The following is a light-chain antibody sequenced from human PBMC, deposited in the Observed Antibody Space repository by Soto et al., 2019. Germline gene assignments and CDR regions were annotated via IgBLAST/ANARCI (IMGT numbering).Light chain of an antibody. CDR3: QQDYNLPT. V-gene: IGKV3D-7*01. CDR1: QSVSSSY. CDR2: GAS. Sequence: EIVMTQSPATLSLSPGERATLSCRASQSVSSSYSSWYQQKPGQAPSLLIYGASTRATGIPARFSGSGSGTDFTLTISSLQPEDFAVYYCQQDYNLPTFGQGTKVEIK. J-gene: IGKJ1*01.